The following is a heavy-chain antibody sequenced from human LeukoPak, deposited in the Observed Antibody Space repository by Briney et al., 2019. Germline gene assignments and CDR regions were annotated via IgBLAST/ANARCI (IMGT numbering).Heavy chain of an antibody. CDR2: IYSGGST. Sequence: GGSLRLSCAAPGFTVSSNYMSWVRQAPGKGLEWVSVIYSGGSTYYADSVKGRFTISRDNSKNTLYLQMNSLRAEDTAVYYCARGIGDTAMGYYGMDVWGQGTTVTVSS. CDR3: ARGIGDTAMGYYGMDV. D-gene: IGHD5-18*01. J-gene: IGHJ6*02. CDR1: GFTVSSNY. V-gene: IGHV3-53*01.